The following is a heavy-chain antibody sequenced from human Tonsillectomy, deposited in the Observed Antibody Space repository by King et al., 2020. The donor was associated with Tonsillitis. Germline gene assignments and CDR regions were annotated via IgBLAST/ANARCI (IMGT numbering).Heavy chain of an antibody. J-gene: IGHJ4*02. Sequence: QVQLVESGAEVKKPGASVKVSCTASGHTFTTYYVHWVRLAPGQGLEWMGIINPSGGSPICAQKFEDRLFLTTDPSTSTVYMELRSLRSDDTALYFCAIKGLDEYWGQGTLVTVSS. CDR3: AIKGLDEY. V-gene: IGHV1-46*01. CDR1: GHTFTTYY. CDR2: INPSGGSP.